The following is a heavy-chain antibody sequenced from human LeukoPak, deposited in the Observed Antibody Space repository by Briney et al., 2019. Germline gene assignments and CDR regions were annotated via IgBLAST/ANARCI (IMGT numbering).Heavy chain of an antibody. CDR3: ARRYSSGWYYFDY. V-gene: IGHV4-34*01. CDR1: GGSFSGHY. J-gene: IGHJ4*02. D-gene: IGHD6-19*01. Sequence: SETLSLTCAVYGGSFSGHYWNWIRQSPGKGLEWIGEIDHSGSTNYNPSLKSRVTLSVDTLKSQLSLKLSSVTAADTAVYYCARRYSSGWYYFDYWGQGTLVTVSS. CDR2: IDHSGST.